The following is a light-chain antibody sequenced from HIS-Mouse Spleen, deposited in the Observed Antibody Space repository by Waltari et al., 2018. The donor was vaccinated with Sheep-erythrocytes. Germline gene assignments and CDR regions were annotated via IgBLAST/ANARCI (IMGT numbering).Light chain of an antibody. J-gene: IGLJ2*01. Sequence: QSALTQPASVSASPGQSITISCTGTSSDVGGYNYVSWYQQHPGKAPKLMIYEVSNRPSGVSNRFSGSKSGNTASLTISGLQAEDEADYYCSSYTSSSTLVVFGGGTK. CDR3: SSYTSSSTLVV. CDR2: EVS. CDR1: SSDVGGYNY. V-gene: IGLV2-14*01.